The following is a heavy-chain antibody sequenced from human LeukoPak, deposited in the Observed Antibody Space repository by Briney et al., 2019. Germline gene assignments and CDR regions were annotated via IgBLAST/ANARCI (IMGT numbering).Heavy chain of an antibody. CDR1: GFTFSSYW. CDR3: ARDIYYYDSSGLFDY. V-gene: IGHV3-7*01. J-gene: IGHJ4*02. Sequence: GGSLRLSCVASGFTFSSYWMSWVRQAPGKGLEWVANIKQDGSEKYYVDSVKGRFTISRDNAKNSLYLQMNSLRAEDTAVYYCARDIYYYDSSGLFDYWGQGTLVTVSS. D-gene: IGHD3-22*01. CDR2: IKQDGSEK.